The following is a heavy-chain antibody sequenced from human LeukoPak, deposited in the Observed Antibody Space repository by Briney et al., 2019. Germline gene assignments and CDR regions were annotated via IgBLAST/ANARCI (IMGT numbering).Heavy chain of an antibody. CDR1: GGTFSSYA. CDR3: ARGPTGRFLEWLLPFDY. V-gene: IGHV1-69*13. D-gene: IGHD3-3*01. Sequence: GASVKVPCKASGGTFSSYAISWLRQAPGQGLEWMGGIIPIFGTANYAQKFQGRVTITADESTSTAYMELSSLRSEDTAVYYCARGPTGRFLEWLLPFDYWGQGTLVTVSS. CDR2: IIPIFGTA. J-gene: IGHJ4*02.